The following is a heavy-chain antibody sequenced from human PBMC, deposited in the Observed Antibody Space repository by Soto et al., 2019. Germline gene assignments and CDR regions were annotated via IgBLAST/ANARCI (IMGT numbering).Heavy chain of an antibody. Sequence: ASVEVSCKASGYTFTNNHVSWVRHATGQGLEWMGWMNPGSGDTGYAQKFQGRVTMTRDISIATAYMELNSLTSEDTAIYYCARMESFGSLNWFDPWGQGTLVTVSS. CDR2: MNPGSGDT. CDR3: ARMESFGSLNWFDP. CDR1: GYTFTNNH. D-gene: IGHD3-16*02. J-gene: IGHJ5*02. V-gene: IGHV1-8*02.